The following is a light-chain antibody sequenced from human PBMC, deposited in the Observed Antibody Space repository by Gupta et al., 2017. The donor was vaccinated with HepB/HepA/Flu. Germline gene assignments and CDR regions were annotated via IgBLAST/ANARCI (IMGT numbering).Light chain of an antibody. CDR1: SSDVGGYNY. J-gene: IGLJ3*02. CDR3: SSYTSSSTQV. Sequence: SSLTPPASGAGSPGPSITISCTGTSSDVGGYNYVSWYQQHPGKAPKLMIYDVSNRPSGVSNRFSGYKSGNTASLTISGLQAEDEADYYCSSYTSSSTQVFGGGTKLTVL. CDR2: DVS. V-gene: IGLV2-14*01.